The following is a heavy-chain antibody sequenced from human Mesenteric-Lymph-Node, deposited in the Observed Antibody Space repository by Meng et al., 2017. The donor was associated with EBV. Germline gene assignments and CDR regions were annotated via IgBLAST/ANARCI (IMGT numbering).Heavy chain of an antibody. CDR3: ARASGWSYLAF. D-gene: IGHD2-15*01. J-gene: IGHJ4*02. Sequence: QVQLIQSGAEVKKPWASGSVSCTASGYTFSNYAINWVRQAPGQGLEWMGWMNPKTGNTGFAQKFKGRVTMTRNTSISTGYMELRSLRSDDTAVYYCARASGWSYLAFWGQGTLVTVSS. CDR2: MNPKTGNT. CDR1: GYTFSNYA. V-gene: IGHV1-8*01.